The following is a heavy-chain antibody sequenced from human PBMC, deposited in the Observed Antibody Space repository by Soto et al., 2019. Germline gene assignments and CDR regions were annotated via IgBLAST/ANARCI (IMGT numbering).Heavy chain of an antibody. J-gene: IGHJ3*02. V-gene: IGHV4-39*01. D-gene: IGHD1-26*01. CDR1: GGSISSSSYY. Sequence: PSETLSLTCTVPGGSISSSSYYWGWIRQPPGKGLEWIGTIYYSGSTYYNPSLKSRVTISVDTSKNQFSLKLSSVTAADTAVYYCARQGSGSYNAFDIWGQGTVVTVSS. CDR2: IYYSGST. CDR3: ARQGSGSYNAFDI.